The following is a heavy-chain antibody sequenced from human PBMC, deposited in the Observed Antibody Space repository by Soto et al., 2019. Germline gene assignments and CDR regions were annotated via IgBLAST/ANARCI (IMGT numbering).Heavy chain of an antibody. V-gene: IGHV3-7*01. Sequence: EVHLAESGGGLVQPGGSLRVSCTASGFTFRNYWMTWVRQAPGKGLEWVANINQNEGEKYYVDSVKGRFTISRDNAKNTLYLQMNSLRAEDTAVYYCARVDGDYTMDVWGQGTTVTVSS. CDR1: GFTFRNYW. D-gene: IGHD4-17*01. CDR3: ARVDGDYTMDV. J-gene: IGHJ6*02. CDR2: INQNEGEK.